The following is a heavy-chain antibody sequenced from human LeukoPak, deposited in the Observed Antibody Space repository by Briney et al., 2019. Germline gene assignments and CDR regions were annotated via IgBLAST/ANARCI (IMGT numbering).Heavy chain of an antibody. D-gene: IGHD6-13*01. CDR3: ARAVAAAGLTIDY. V-gene: IGHV4-4*02. Sequence: GSLRLSCAASGFTFSSYAMSWVRQPPGKGLEWIGEIYHSGSTNYNPSLKSRVTISVDKSKNQFSLKLSSVTAADTAVYYCARAVAAAGLTIDYWGQGTLVTVSS. CDR1: GFTFSSYAM. CDR2: IYHSGST. J-gene: IGHJ4*02.